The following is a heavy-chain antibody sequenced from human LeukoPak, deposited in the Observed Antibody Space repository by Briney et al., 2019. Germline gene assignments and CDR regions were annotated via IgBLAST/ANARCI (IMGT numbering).Heavy chain of an antibody. Sequence: SETLSLTCTVSGGSISSHYWSWIQQPPGKGLEWIGYIYYSGSTNYNPSLKSRVTISVDTSKNQFSLKLSSVTAADTAVYYCARVGTIFGVAPLFDPWGQGTLVTVSS. V-gene: IGHV4-59*11. CDR3: ARVGTIFGVAPLFDP. CDR2: IYYSGST. CDR1: GGSISSHY. J-gene: IGHJ5*02. D-gene: IGHD3-3*01.